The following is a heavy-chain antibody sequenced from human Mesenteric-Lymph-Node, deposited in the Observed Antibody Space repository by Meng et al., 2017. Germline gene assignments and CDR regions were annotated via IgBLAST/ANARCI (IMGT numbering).Heavy chain of an antibody. J-gene: IGHJ4*02. CDR3: ARFLLGNSSWSNVYYFDY. Sequence: ASVKVSCKASGYTFTSYGISWVRQAPGQGLEWMGWISAYNGNTNYAQKLQGRVTMTTDTSTSTAYMELRSLRSDDTAVYYCARFLLGNSSWSNVYYFDYWGQGTLVTVSS. CDR2: ISAYNGNT. D-gene: IGHD6-13*01. CDR1: GYTFTSYG. V-gene: IGHV1-18*01.